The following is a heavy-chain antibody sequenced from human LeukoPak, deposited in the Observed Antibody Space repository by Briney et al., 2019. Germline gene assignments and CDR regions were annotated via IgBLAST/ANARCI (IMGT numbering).Heavy chain of an antibody. CDR3: ARRDYFDD. J-gene: IGHJ4*02. Sequence: GGSLRLSCAASGFTFSSYAMSWVRQAPGKGLEWVARIKYDGSYTNYADSVKGRFAISRDNAKNTLYLQLNSLRAEDTAVYYCARRDYFDDWGQGTLVTVPS. CDR1: GFTFSSYA. CDR2: IKYDGSYT. V-gene: IGHV3-74*01.